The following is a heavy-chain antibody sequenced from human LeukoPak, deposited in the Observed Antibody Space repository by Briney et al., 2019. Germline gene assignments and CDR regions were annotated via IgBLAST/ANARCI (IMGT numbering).Heavy chain of an antibody. V-gene: IGHV3-21*01. J-gene: IGHJ6*02. Sequence: GGSLRLSCAASGFTFSSAWMNWVRQAPGKGLEWVSSISSSSSYIYYADSVKGRFTISRDNAKNSLYLQMNSLRAEDTAVYYCARYCSSTSCYEIYYYYGMDVWGQGTTVTVSS. CDR1: GFTFSSAW. CDR3: ARYCSSTSCYEIYYYYGMDV. CDR2: ISSSSSYI. D-gene: IGHD2-2*01.